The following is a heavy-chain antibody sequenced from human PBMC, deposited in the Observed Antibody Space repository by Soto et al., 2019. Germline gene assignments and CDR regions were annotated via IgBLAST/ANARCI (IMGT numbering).Heavy chain of an antibody. CDR2: IYPGDSDT. CDR3: ARLRGYYDFGSGYSYGMDV. J-gene: IGHJ6*02. Sequence: GESLKISCKGSGYSFTSYWIGWVRQMPGKGLEWMGIIYPGDSDTRYSPSFQGQVTISADKSISTAYLQWSSLKASDTAMYYCARLRGYYDFGSGYSYGMDVWGQGTTVTVSS. V-gene: IGHV5-51*01. CDR1: GYSFTSYW. D-gene: IGHD3-3*01.